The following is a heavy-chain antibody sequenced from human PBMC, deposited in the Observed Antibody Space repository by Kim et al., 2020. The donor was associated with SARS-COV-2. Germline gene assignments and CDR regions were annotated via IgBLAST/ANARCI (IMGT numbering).Heavy chain of an antibody. V-gene: IGHV4-39*01. D-gene: IGHD1-20*01. CDR2: T. Sequence: TYYDPSLEGRVTISVDTSKNQYSLKLSSVTAADTAVYYCARHHHNPAFDYWGQGTLVTVSS. CDR3: ARHHHNPAFDY. J-gene: IGHJ4*02.